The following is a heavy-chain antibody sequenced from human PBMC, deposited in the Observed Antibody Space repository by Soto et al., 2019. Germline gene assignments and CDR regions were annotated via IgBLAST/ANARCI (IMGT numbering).Heavy chain of an antibody. CDR1: GFTFSNYW. D-gene: IGHD2-15*01. V-gene: IGHV3-74*01. CDR2: INTDGSTI. Sequence: EVQLVESGGGLVQPGGSLRHSCGASGFTFSNYWMHWVRQAPGKGLVWVSRINTDGSTIAYADSVRDRLTLSRDNAKNTVYLQMNSLRGEDTAVYYCARGIRNYYGMDVWGQGTTVTVSS. J-gene: IGHJ6*02. CDR3: ARGIRNYYGMDV.